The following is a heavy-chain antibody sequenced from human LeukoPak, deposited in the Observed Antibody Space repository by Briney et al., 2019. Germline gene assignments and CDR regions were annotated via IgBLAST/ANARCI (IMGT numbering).Heavy chain of an antibody. Sequence: ASVKVSCKASDYTFTSYGISWVRQAPGQGLEWMGWISAYNGNTNYAQKLQGRVTMTTDTSTSTAYMELRSLRSDDTAVYYCARGPILSSYYYMDVWGKGTTVTVSS. CDR2: ISAYNGNT. V-gene: IGHV1-18*01. J-gene: IGHJ6*03. CDR3: ARGPILSSYYYMDV. D-gene: IGHD3-3*01. CDR1: DYTFTSYG.